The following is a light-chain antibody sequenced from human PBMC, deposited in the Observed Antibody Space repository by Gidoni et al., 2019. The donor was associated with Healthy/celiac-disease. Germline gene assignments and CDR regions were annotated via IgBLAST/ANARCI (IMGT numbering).Light chain of an antibody. Sequence: ENVLTQSPGTLSLSPGERATLSCRASQSVSSSYLAWYQQKPGQAPRLLIYGASSRATGIPARFSGSGSGTDFTLTISRLEPEDFAVYYCQQYGSSPQTFXHXTKVEIK. CDR1: QSVSSSY. CDR3: QQYGSSPQT. V-gene: IGKV3-20*01. CDR2: GAS. J-gene: IGKJ1*01.